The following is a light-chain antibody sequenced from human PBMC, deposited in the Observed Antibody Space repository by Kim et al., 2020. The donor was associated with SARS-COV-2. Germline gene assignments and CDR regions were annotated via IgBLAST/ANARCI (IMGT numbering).Light chain of an antibody. J-gene: IGLJ2*01. CDR3: NSRDSNDNVV. Sequence: SSELTQDPAVSVALGQTVRITCHGDSLRSYYATWYQQKPGKAPILVIYGKNNRPSGIPDRFSGSSSGNTASLTITGTQAGDEADYYCNSRDSNDNVVFGG. V-gene: IGLV3-19*01. CDR1: SLRSYY. CDR2: GKN.